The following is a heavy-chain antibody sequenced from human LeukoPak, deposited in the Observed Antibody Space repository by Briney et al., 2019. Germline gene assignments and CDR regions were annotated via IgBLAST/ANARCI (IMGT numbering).Heavy chain of an antibody. CDR3: ARLLDNDISGDPDTFDV. CDR2: VSYTGRT. D-gene: IGHD3-22*01. Sequence: LETLSLTCTVSGGSLSGHYWSWVRQPPGKRLEWIAYVSYTGRTKYNPSLQSRVTISIDKSKSQFSLKLTSVTSADTAVYSCARLLDNDISGDPDTFDVWGQGTTVIVSS. V-gene: IGHV4-59*11. CDR1: GGSLSGHY. J-gene: IGHJ3*01.